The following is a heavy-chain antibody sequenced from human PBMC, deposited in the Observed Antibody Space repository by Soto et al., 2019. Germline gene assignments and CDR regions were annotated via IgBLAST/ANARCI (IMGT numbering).Heavy chain of an antibody. D-gene: IGHD6-6*01. CDR3: AKERAARGIDY. Sequence: EVQLLESGGGLVQPGGSLRLSCAASGFTFSNYDLTWVRQAPGKGLEWVSNISTSGGNTDYADSVRGRFTISRDNSKNTVYLQMNSLRGEDTAIYYCAKERAARGIDYWGQGTLVTVSS. J-gene: IGHJ4*02. CDR2: ISTSGGNT. CDR1: GFTFSNYD. V-gene: IGHV3-23*01.